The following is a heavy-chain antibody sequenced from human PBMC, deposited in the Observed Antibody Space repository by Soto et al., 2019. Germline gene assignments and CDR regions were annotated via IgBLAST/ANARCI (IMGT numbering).Heavy chain of an antibody. CDR1: GCAFADYA. D-gene: IGHD2-15*01. Sequence: GGSLRLSGTAAGCAFADYAMSWLREAPGRGREWGGVIRRKAYGGKKEYAASVKGRFTISRDDSKSIAYLQMNSLKTEDPAVYYCTSDRYCSGGSCYRIDYWGQGT. CDR3: TSDRYCSGGSCYRIDY. J-gene: IGHJ4*02. V-gene: IGHV3-49*03. CDR2: IRRKAYGGKK.